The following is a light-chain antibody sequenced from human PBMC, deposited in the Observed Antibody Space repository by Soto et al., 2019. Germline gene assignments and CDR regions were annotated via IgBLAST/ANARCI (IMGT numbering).Light chain of an antibody. CDR1: QSVTSNY. J-gene: IGKJ1*01. Sequence: ESVLTQSPGTLSLSPGERGTLSCRASQSVTSNYLAWYQQRPGQAPRLLIYAASSRATGIPDRFSGSGSGTDFTLTISRLEAEDFAVYYCQQYGGSPPETFGQGTKVEIK. V-gene: IGKV3-20*01. CDR3: QQYGGSPPET. CDR2: AAS.